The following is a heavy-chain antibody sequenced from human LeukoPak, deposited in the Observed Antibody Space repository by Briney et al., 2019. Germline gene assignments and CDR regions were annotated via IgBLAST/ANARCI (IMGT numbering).Heavy chain of an antibody. CDR1: GGSISDAAYY. CDR2: IYYSGST. CDR3: ARRPAYYYDSSGYPRAHFDY. J-gene: IGHJ4*02. Sequence: PSETLSLTCTVSGGSISDAAYYWSWIRQHPGEGLEWIGYIYYSGSTSYNPSLKSRVTISVDTSKTQFSLKLSSVTAADTAVYYCARRPAYYYDSSGYPRAHFDYWGQGTLVTVSS. D-gene: IGHD3-22*01. V-gene: IGHV4-31*03.